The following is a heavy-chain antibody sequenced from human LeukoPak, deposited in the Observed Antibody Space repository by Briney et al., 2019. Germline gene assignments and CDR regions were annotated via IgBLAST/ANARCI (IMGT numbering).Heavy chain of an antibody. Sequence: WGSLRLSCAGSGFAFSRYWMSWVRQAPGKGLGWVANIKQDGREKYYVDSVKGRFTISRDNAKNSLYLQLNSLRAEDTAVYFCARVEGGHYDSGTFDYWGQGSLVTVSS. CDR1: GFAFSRYW. CDR3: ARVEGGHYDSGTFDY. CDR2: IKQDGREK. J-gene: IGHJ4*02. V-gene: IGHV3-7*01. D-gene: IGHD3-22*01.